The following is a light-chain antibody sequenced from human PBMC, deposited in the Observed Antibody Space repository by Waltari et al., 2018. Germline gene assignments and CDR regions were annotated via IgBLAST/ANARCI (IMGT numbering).Light chain of an antibody. CDR2: AVT. J-gene: IGLJ2*01. Sequence: QSALTQPASVSGSPGQSITISCAGTSSDFGGYDLVSWYQHHPDKAPKLLIYAVTKRPSGVSNRFSGSKSGNTASLTISGLQAEDEATYYCCSYLERTVFGGGTKLTVL. CDR1: SSDFGGYDL. CDR3: CSYLERTV. V-gene: IGLV2-23*02.